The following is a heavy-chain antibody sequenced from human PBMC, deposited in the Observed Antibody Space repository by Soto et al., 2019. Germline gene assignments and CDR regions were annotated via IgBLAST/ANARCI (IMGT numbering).Heavy chain of an antibody. J-gene: IGHJ5*01. D-gene: IGHD5-12*01. V-gene: IGHV3-23*01. CDR1: GFTFSSYA. Sequence: EVQLLESGGGLIQPGGSLRLSCAASGFTFSSYAMTWVRQAPGKGLEWVSTLTGSGDSTFYADSVKGRFTISRDNSNNTLFLQMGNLRAENTAVYYCAKRLPATHSRPLESRGHGNLVTVSS. CDR3: AKRLPATHSRPLES. CDR2: LTGSGDST.